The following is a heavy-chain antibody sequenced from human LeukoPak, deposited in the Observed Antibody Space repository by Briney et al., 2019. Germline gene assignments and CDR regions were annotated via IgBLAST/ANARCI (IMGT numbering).Heavy chain of an antibody. CDR2: LYSDGNT. CDR3: ARGVEPLAANTLAY. V-gene: IGHV3-53*01. J-gene: IGHJ4*02. CDR1: GFTVITND. D-gene: IGHD1-14*01. Sequence: PGGSLRLSCAASGFTVITNDMTWVRQAPGKGLEWVSVLYSDGNTKYADSVQGRFTISRDNSKNTLYPEMNSLIPDDTAVYYCARGVEPLAANTLAYWGQGTLVTVSS.